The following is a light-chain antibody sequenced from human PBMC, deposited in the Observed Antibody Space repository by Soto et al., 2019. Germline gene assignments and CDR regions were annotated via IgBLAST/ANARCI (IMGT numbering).Light chain of an antibody. CDR3: QQYGSSPWT. CDR2: GAS. J-gene: IGKJ1*01. V-gene: IGKV3-20*01. Sequence: EMVLKQSPGTLSLSPGERATLSCRASQSVSSSYLAWYQQKPGQAPGLLIYGASSRATGIPDRFSGSGSGTDFTLTISRLEPEDFAVYYCQQYGSSPWTFGQGTTV. CDR1: QSVSSSY.